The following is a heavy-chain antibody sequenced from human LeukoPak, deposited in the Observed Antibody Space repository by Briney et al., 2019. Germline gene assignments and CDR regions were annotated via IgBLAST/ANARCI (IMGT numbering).Heavy chain of an antibody. Sequence: SETLSLTCTVSGYSISSGYYWGWIRQPPGKGLEWIGNMYHSGSTYYNPSLTSRVTISVDPSKNQFSLKLSSVTAADTAVYYCARHRRDYYGSGRMYYFDYWGQGTLVTVSS. J-gene: IGHJ4*02. D-gene: IGHD3-10*01. CDR1: GYSISSGYY. CDR3: ARHRRDYYGSGRMYYFDY. V-gene: IGHV4-38-2*02. CDR2: MYHSGST.